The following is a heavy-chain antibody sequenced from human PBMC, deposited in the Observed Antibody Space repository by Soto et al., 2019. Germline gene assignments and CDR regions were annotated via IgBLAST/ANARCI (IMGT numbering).Heavy chain of an antibody. CDR2: IWNDGSYK. J-gene: IGHJ3*01. Sequence: QVRLVESGGGVVQPGRSLRLSCAASGFIFSTYGMHWVRQAPGKGLEWVSVIWNDGSYKFYGDSVKGRFTISSDNSNNTLSLQLNSLRLEDRAGYYSARDDIDDGNGFDVWGQGTIVTVS. CDR1: GFIFSTYG. CDR3: ARDDIDDGNGFDV. V-gene: IGHV3-33*01. D-gene: IGHD2-15*01.